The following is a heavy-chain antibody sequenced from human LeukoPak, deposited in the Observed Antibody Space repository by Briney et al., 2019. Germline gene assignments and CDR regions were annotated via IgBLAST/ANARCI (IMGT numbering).Heavy chain of an antibody. J-gene: IGHJ4*02. CDR1: GGSISSYY. V-gene: IGHV4-59*10. CDR3: AKHYMGSYDNRGLDC. CDR2: IYTSGST. Sequence: SETLSLTCAVYGGSISSYYWSWIRQPAGKGLEWIGRIYTSGSTYYNPSLKSRVTISVDTSKNQFSLKLSSVTAADTAVYYCAKHYMGSYDNRGLDCWGQGTLVTVSS. D-gene: IGHD3-10*01.